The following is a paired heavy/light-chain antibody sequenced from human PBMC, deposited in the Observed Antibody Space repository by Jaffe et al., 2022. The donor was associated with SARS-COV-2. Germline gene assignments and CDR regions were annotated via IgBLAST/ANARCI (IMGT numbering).Heavy chain of an antibody. Sequence: EVQLLESGGGLVQPGGSLRLSCAASGFTLSSSAMTWVRQAPGKGLEWVSNICASGGSTYYADSVKGRFTISRDNSKNTLYLQMNSLRAEDTAVYYCAKHLGGSCNSPGDYWGQGTLVTVSS. J-gene: IGHJ4*02. CDR1: GFTLSSSA. D-gene: IGHD2-15*01. V-gene: IGHV3-23*01. CDR3: AKHLGGSCNSPGDY. CDR2: ICASGGST.
Light chain of an antibody. V-gene: IGKV4-1*01. Sequence: DIVMTQSPDSLAVSLGERATINCKSSQSLLYSSSSKNYLAWYQQKPGQPPKLLIYWASTRESGVPDRFSGSGSGTDFTLTISSLQAEDVAVYYCQQYYSTPFTFGGGTKVEIK. CDR2: WAS. J-gene: IGKJ4*01. CDR3: QQYYSTPFT. CDR1: QSLLYSSSSKNY.